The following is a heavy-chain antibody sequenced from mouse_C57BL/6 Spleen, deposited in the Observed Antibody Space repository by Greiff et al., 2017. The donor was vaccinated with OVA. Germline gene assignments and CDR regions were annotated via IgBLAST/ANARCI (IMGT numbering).Heavy chain of an antibody. CDR2: INPYNGGT. D-gene: IGHD2-4*01. CDR3: ARRDDYDYFDY. J-gene: IGHJ2*01. Sequence: VQLQQSGPVLVKPGASVKMSCKASGYTFTDYYMNWVKQSHGKSLEWIEVINPYNGGTSYNQKFKGKATLTVDKSSSTAYMELNSLTSEDSAVYYCARRDDYDYFDYWGQGTTLTVSS. V-gene: IGHV1-19*01. CDR1: GYTFTDYY.